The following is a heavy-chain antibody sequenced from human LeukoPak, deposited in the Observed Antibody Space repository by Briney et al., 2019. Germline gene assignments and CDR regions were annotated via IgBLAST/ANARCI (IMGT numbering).Heavy chain of an antibody. D-gene: IGHD6-6*01. V-gene: IGHV1-2*02. Sequence: ASVKVSCKASGYTFTGHYMHWVRQAPGQGLEWMGWINPKNAGTNFAQRFQGRVTMTRDMSTTTVYMELNSLRFEDTAVYYCARDRPPATSIAARRGSLDSWGQGTLVTVSS. J-gene: IGHJ4*02. CDR3: ARDRPPATSIAARRGSLDS. CDR2: INPKNAGT. CDR1: GYTFTGHY.